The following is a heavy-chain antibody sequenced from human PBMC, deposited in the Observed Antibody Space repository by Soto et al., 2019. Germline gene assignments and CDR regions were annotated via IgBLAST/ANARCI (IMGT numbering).Heavy chain of an antibody. Sequence: LRLSFAASGFTFSSYSMSWVRQAPGKGLEWVSGFRTSGDGGTTYYADSVKGRFTISRDNSKNMLFLQMNSLRAEDKAIYYCAKKVNSGPGSQYFDYWGQGTLVTVSS. V-gene: IGHV3-23*01. J-gene: IGHJ4*02. D-gene: IGHD3-10*01. CDR2: FRTSGDGGTT. CDR3: AKKVNSGPGSQYFDY. CDR1: GFTFSSYS.